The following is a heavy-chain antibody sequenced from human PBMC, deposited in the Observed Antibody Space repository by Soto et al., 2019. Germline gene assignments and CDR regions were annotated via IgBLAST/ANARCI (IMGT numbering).Heavy chain of an antibody. J-gene: IGHJ4*02. CDR1: GFTFSSYG. Sequence: QVQLVESGGGVVQPGRSLRLSCAASGFTFSSYGMHWVRQAPGKGLEWVAVIWYDGSNKYYADSVKGRFTISRDNSKNTLYLQMYSLRAEDTAMYYCARDILAFGDYGGNWCLDYWGQGTLVTVSS. V-gene: IGHV3-33*01. CDR3: ARDILAFGDYGGNWCLDY. D-gene: IGHD4-17*01. CDR2: IWYDGSNK.